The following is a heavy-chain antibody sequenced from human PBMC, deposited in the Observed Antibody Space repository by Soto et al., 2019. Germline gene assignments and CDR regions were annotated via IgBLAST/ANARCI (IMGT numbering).Heavy chain of an antibody. V-gene: IGHV1-8*01. D-gene: IGHD2-15*01. J-gene: IGHJ5*02. CDR1: GNTFTNFD. CDR3: ARGPRCRGTSCPNWLEP. CDR2: VSPNGGAT. Sequence: QVQLVQSGAEVKSPGTSVRVSCTASGNTFTNFDVHWVRQATAQGLEWMGWVSPNGGATGYAQKFQGRVTMTTNSSIGTVFMELTRLTSKDTGVYYCARGPRCRGTSCPNWLEPWVQGTLVTVSS.